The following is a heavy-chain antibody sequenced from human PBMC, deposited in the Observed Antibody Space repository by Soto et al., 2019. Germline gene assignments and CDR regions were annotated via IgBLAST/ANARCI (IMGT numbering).Heavy chain of an antibody. V-gene: IGHV1-69*13. J-gene: IGHJ6*02. CDR2: IIPIFGTA. CDR3: ERDLVVAATPTPPKYYGMDV. Sequence: SVKVSCKASGGTFSSYAISWVRQAPGQGLEWMGGIIPIFGTANYAQKFQGRVTITADESTSTAYMELSSLRSEDTAVYYCERDLVVAATPTPPKYYGMDVWGQGTTVTVSS. CDR1: GGTFSSYA. D-gene: IGHD2-15*01.